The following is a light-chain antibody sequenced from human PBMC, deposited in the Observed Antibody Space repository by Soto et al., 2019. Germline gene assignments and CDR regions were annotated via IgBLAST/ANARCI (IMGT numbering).Light chain of an antibody. CDR1: QDIRFY. Sequence: GRVTIPCHASQDIRFYLNWYQHKTGQAPKLLIYDASQLETGVPSKFSGSGSGTDFTFTINNVQAEDIGTYYCQHYNSLPITFGQGTRLEIK. J-gene: IGKJ5*01. V-gene: IGKV1-33*01. CDR2: DAS. CDR3: QHYNSLPIT.